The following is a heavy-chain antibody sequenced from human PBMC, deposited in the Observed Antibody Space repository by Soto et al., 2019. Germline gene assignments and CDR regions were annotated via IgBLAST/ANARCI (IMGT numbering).Heavy chain of an antibody. V-gene: IGHV1-18*01. CDR2: ISAYNGNT. CDR1: GDAITSSA. J-gene: IGHJ5*02. Sequence: ASAKATCQESGDAITSSARSWVRHANGQGLEWMGWISAYNGNTNYAQKLQGRVTMTTDTSTSTAYMELRSLRSDDTAVYCCTRHYGSSGCEDPWGQGTFVTVSS. CDR3: TRHYGSSGCEDP. D-gene: IGHD3-22*01.